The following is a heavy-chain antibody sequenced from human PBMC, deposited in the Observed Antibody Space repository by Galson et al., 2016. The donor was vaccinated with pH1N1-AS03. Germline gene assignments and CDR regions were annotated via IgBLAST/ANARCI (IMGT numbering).Heavy chain of an antibody. CDR3: ARDLGYGIKGYGFDN. CDR1: GVTFSRHC. J-gene: IGHJ4*02. D-gene: IGHD5-12*01. CDR2: INRDGSEK. Sequence: SLRLSCAASGVTFSRHCMTWVRQAPGKGLEWVANINRDGSEKDYLDSVKGRFTISRDDASNSLYLQMNSLRAEDTAMYYCARDLGYGIKGYGFDNWGQGTLVTVSS. V-gene: IGHV3-7*01.